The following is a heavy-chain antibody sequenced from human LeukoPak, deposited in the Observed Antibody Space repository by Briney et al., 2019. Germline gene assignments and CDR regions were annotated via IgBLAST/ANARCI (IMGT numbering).Heavy chain of an antibody. CDR1: GFTFSSYG. J-gene: IGHJ4*02. D-gene: IGHD2-15*01. Sequence: GGSLRLSCAASGFTFSSYGMHWVRQAPGKGLEWVAFIRYDGSNKYYADSVKGRFTISRDNSKNTLYLQMNSLRAEDTAVYYCAKPGTYCSGGSCYFLSFDYWGQGTLVTVSS. V-gene: IGHV3-30*02. CDR2: IRYDGSNK. CDR3: AKPGTYCSGGSCYFLSFDY.